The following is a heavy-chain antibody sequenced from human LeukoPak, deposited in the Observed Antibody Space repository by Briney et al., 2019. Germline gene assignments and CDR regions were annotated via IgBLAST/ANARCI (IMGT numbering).Heavy chain of an antibody. D-gene: IGHD6-13*01. J-gene: IGHJ4*02. CDR1: GFTLRSYG. Sequence: GGSLRLSCAASGFTLRSYGMHWVRQARGKGLEGVALISYDGSNKYCADSVKGRFTISRDNSKNTLYLQMNSLRAEDTAVYYCARGSRWQQLAYFDYWGQGTLVTVSS. V-gene: IGHV3-30*03. CDR3: ARGSRWQQLAYFDY. CDR2: ISYDGSNK.